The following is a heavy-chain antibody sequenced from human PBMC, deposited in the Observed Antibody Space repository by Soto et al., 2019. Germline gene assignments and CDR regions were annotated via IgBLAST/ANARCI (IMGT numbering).Heavy chain of an antibody. CDR3: ARAPYYYDSSGYWAY. D-gene: IGHD3-22*01. Sequence: EVQLVESGGGLVKPGGSLRLSCAASGFTFSSYSMKWVRQAPGKGLEWVSSISSSSSYIYYADSVKGRFTISRDNAKNSLYLQMNSLRAEDTAVYYCARAPYYYDSSGYWAYWGQGTLVTVSS. CDR2: ISSSSSYI. V-gene: IGHV3-21*01. CDR1: GFTFSSYS. J-gene: IGHJ4*02.